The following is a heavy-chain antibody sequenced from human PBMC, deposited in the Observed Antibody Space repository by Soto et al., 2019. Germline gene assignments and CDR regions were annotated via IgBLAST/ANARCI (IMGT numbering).Heavy chain of an antibody. CDR2: INPNSGDT. CDR3: AIFGVVMGPGGYYSYMDV. CDR1: GYTFTGYY. J-gene: IGHJ6*03. V-gene: IGHV1-2*04. Sequence: ASVKVSCKASGYTFTGYYMHWVRQAPGQGLEWMGWINPNSGDTNYAQKFQGWVTMTRDTSISTAYMELSRLRSDDTAVYYCAIFGVVMGPGGYYSYMDVWGKGTTVTVSS. D-gene: IGHD3-3*01.